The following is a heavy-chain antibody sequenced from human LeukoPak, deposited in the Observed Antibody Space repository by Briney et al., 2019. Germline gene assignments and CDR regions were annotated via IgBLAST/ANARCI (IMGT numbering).Heavy chain of an antibody. CDR1: GYTFTDYY. CDR2: ITPYSGGT. CDR3: AREFNTYYCGSGSHDAFDI. Sequence: ASVKVSCKASGYTFTDYYIHWVRQAPGQGLEWMGWITPYSGGTDYAQKFQGRVTMTMDTSISTVYMELSRLRSDDTAVCYCAREFNTYYCGSGSHDAFDIWGQGTEVTVS. J-gene: IGHJ3*02. V-gene: IGHV1-2*02. D-gene: IGHD3-10*01.